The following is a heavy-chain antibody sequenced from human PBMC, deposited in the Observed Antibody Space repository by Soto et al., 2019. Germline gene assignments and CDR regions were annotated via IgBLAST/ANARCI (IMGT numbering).Heavy chain of an antibody. D-gene: IGHD3-10*01. CDR3: ARSDLGWGVYFDY. J-gene: IGHJ4*02. CDR2: MNPNDGNT. V-gene: IGHV1-8*01. Sequence: QVQLVQSGAEVKKPGASVTVSCKASGYPFRNYDINWVRQAPGQGLEWMGWMNPNDGNTGYAQQFQGRVTMTSDTSINTAYMELSSLISEDTAIYFCARSDLGWGVYFDYWGQGALVTVSS. CDR1: GYPFRNYD.